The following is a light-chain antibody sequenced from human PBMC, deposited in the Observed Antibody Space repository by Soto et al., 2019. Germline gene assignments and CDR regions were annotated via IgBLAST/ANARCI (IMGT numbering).Light chain of an antibody. CDR3: QAWDRSIVL. J-gene: IGLJ2*01. V-gene: IGLV3-1*01. CDR2: QDK. Sequence: SYELTQPPSVSVSPGQTASIICSGDKLGDKYVCWYQQKPGLSPVLVIHQDKNRPSGIPGRFSGSNSGNTATLTISGTQAMDEADYYCQAWDRSIVLFGGGTKLTVL. CDR1: KLGDKY.